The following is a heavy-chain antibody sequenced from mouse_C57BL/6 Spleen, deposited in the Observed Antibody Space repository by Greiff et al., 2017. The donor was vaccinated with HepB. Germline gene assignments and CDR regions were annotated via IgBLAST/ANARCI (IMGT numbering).Heavy chain of an antibody. Sequence: VQLQQSGPELVKPGASVKISCKASGYSFTDYNMNWVKQSNGKSLEWIGVINPNYGTTSYNQKFKGKATLTVDQSSSTAYMQLNSRTSEDSAVYYCARSGDYDGVHYAMDYWGQGTSVTVSS. V-gene: IGHV1-39*01. J-gene: IGHJ4*01. D-gene: IGHD2-4*01. CDR1: GYSFTDYN. CDR2: INPNYGTT. CDR3: ARSGDYDGVHYAMDY.